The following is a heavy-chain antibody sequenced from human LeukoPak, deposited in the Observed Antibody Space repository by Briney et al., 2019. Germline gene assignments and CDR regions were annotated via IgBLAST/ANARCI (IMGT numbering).Heavy chain of an antibody. J-gene: IGHJ4*02. Sequence: SQTLSLTCATSGDSVSSDSATWNWIRQSPSRGFEWLGRTYYRSKWYSAYAVSVKSRISINSDTSKNQFSLQLNSVTPEDTAIYYCARGPQWLNYWGQGTLVTVSS. CDR1: GDSVSSDSAT. D-gene: IGHD6-19*01. V-gene: IGHV6-1*01. CDR3: ARGPQWLNY. CDR2: TYYRSKWYS.